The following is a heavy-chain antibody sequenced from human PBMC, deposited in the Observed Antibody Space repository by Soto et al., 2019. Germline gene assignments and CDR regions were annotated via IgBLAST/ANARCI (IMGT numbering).Heavy chain of an antibody. CDR3: AGQYSSSSVEF. Sequence: PGGSLRLSCAASGFTFSDYYMNWIRQAPGKGLEWVSYISSGAITIYYADSVKGRVTISRDNAKNSLYLQMNSLRAEDTAVYYCAGQYSSSSVEFWGQGTLVTVSS. CDR1: GFTFSDYY. V-gene: IGHV3-11*01. J-gene: IGHJ4*02. CDR2: ISSGAITI. D-gene: IGHD6-6*01.